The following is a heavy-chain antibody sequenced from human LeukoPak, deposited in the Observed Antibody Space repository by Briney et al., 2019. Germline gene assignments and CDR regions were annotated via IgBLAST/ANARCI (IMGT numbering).Heavy chain of an antibody. CDR2: INHSGST. V-gene: IGHV4-39*07. D-gene: IGHD3-3*01. CDR3: ARGLASGYPPIPFDY. Sequence: SETLSLTCSVSDGSISSGYYYWAWIRQPPGKGLEWIGEINHSGSTNYNPSLKSRVTISVDTSKNQFSLKLSSVTAADTAVYYCARGLASGYPPIPFDYWGQGTLVTVSS. J-gene: IGHJ4*02. CDR1: DGSISSGYYY.